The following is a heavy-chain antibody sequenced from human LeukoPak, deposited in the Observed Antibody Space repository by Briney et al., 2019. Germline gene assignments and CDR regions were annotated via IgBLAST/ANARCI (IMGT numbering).Heavy chain of an antibody. CDR3: ARGVSKGLAAAGEIDY. CDR1: GGSFSGYY. D-gene: IGHD6-25*01. Sequence: SETLSLTCAVYGGSFSGYYWSWIRQPPGKGLEWIGEINHSGSTNYNPSLKSRVTISVDTSKNQFSLKLSSVTAADTAVYYCARGVSKGLAAAGEIDYWGQGTLVTVSS. CDR2: INHSGST. V-gene: IGHV4-34*01. J-gene: IGHJ4*02.